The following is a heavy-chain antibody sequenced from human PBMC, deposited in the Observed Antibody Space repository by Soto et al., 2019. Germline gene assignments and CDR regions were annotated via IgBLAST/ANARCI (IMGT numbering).Heavy chain of an antibody. CDR2: ISTSSTYI. D-gene: IGHD2-2*01. CDR3: ARGGFCSSTTCKSRMSLWFDP. Sequence: QVQLVESGGGLVKPGGSLRLSCAASGFTFSDYYMSWIRQTPGKGLEWIAYISTSSTYINYADSVEGRFSISRDNDKNTLYLQMNSLRAEETAVYYCARGGFCSSTTCKSRMSLWFDPWGQGTLVTVSS. V-gene: IGHV3-11*05. CDR1: GFTFSDYY. J-gene: IGHJ5*02.